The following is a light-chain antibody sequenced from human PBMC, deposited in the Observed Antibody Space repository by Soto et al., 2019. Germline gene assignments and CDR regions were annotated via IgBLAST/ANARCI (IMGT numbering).Light chain of an antibody. CDR1: QTILHSSNNVNY. V-gene: IGKV4-1*01. J-gene: IGKJ4*01. CDR2: WAS. CDR3: QQCYTTPLT. Sequence: DIVMTQSPDSLAVSLGERATINCTSSQTILHSSNNVNYLNWYQQKPGHPPKLLMYWASTRNSRVPDRFSGSGSATDFSLTISSLQAEDVAVYYCQQCYTTPLTLGGGTRVEIK.